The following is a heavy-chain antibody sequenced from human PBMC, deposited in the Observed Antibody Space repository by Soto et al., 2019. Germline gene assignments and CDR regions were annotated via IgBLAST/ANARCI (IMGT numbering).Heavy chain of an antibody. J-gene: IGHJ4*02. D-gene: IGHD3-16*01. CDR3: AKDRVESGLGEVDY. CDR1: RFTFSSYG. Sequence: QVQLVESGGGVVQPGRSLRLSCAASRFTFSSYGMPWVRQAPGKGLEWVAVISYDGSRKYYADSVKGRFTISRDNSKNTLYLEMNSLRAEATAVYYCAKDRVESGLGEVDYWGQGTLVTVSS. CDR2: ISYDGSRK. V-gene: IGHV3-30*18.